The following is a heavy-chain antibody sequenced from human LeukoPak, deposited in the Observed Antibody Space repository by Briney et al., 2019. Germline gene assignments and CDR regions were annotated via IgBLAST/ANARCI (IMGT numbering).Heavy chain of an antibody. V-gene: IGHV3-23*01. CDR2: ISGSGGST. D-gene: IGHD5-18*01. Sequence: GGSLRLFRAASGFTFSSYAMSWVRQAPGKGLEWVSAISGSGGSTYYADSVKGRFTISRDNSKNTLYLQMNSLRAEDTAVYYCAKDRDTAMVLDAFDIWGQGTMVTVSS. CDR1: GFTFSSYA. J-gene: IGHJ3*02. CDR3: AKDRDTAMVLDAFDI.